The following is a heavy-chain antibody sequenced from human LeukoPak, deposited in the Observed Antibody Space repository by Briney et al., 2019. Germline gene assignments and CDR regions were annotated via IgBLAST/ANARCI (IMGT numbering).Heavy chain of an antibody. V-gene: IGHV5-51*01. CDR3: ARRHHEWELLDY. Sequence: GESLKISCKGSGYSFTSSWIGWVRQMPGKGLEWVGIIYPGDSDTRYSPSFQGQVTISADKSITTAYLQWSSLEASDTAMYYCARRHHEWELLDYWGQGTLVTVSS. CDR2: IYPGDSDT. D-gene: IGHD1-26*01. J-gene: IGHJ4*02. CDR1: GYSFTSSW.